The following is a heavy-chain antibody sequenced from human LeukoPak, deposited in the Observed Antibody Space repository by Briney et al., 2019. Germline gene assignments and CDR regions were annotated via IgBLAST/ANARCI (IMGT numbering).Heavy chain of an antibody. J-gene: IGHJ3*02. D-gene: IGHD2-21*01. V-gene: IGHV3-74*01. CDR1: EFTFSSSW. CDR2: INTDGSST. Sequence: GGSLRLSCAASEFTFSSSWMHWVRQAPGKGLVWVSRINTDGSSTNYADSVKGRFTISRDNAKNTLYLQMNSLRDEDMAVYYCAREMRRGRGGESAGPFEMGGQGTMVTVSS. CDR3: AREMRRGRGGESAGPFEM.